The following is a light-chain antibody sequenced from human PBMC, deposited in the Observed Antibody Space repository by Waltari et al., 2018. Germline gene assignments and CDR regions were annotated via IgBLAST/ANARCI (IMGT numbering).Light chain of an antibody. V-gene: IGLV2-18*02. Sequence: QSALTQPPSVSGSPGQSVTIACTGTSSDVGTYNRFSWYQQPPGTVPKLMIYEVSNRPAGVPDRMSGSKSGNTASLTISGLQAEDEAAYYCSSYTSNNTVIFGGGTKLTVL. CDR2: EVS. CDR3: SSYTSNNTVI. CDR1: SSDVGTYNR. J-gene: IGLJ2*01.